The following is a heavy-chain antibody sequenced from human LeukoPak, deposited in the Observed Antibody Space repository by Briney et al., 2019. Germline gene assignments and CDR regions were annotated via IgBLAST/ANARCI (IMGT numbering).Heavy chain of an antibody. CDR2: IIPIFGTA. D-gene: IGHD2-2*01. J-gene: IGHJ4*02. V-gene: IGHV1-69*01. Sequence: GASVKVSCKASGGTFSSYAISWVRQAPGQGLEWMGGIIPIFGTANYAQKFQGRVTITADESTSTAYMELSSLRSEDTAVYYCARSGIVVVPATWDYWGQGTLVTVSS. CDR3: ARSGIVVVPATWDY. CDR1: GGTFSSYA.